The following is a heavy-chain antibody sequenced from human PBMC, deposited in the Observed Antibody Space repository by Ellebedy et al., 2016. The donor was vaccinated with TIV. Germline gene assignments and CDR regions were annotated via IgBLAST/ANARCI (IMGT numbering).Heavy chain of an antibody. J-gene: IGHJ5*02. CDR3: AKGRGGDWFGDTLDDP. D-gene: IGHD3-10*01. CDR2: ISSSGDST. Sequence: GESLKISCATSGFNFNIFAMSWVRQAPGEGLELVSAISSSGDSTFYADSVKGRFTVSRANSENMLYLQMNSLRAADAAVYYCAKGRGGDWFGDTLDDPWGQGTLLTVSS. V-gene: IGHV3-23*01. CDR1: GFNFNIFA.